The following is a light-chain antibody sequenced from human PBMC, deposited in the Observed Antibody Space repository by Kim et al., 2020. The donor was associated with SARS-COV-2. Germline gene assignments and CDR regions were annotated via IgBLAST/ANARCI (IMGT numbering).Light chain of an antibody. V-gene: IGKV1-39*01. J-gene: IGKJ5*01. Sequence: ASVGGRVTITCRASQSISSYLNWYQQKPGKAPKLLIYAASSLQSGVPSRFSGSGSGTDFTLTISSLQPEDFATYYCQQSYSTPITFGQGTRLEIK. CDR3: QQSYSTPIT. CDR1: QSISSY. CDR2: AAS.